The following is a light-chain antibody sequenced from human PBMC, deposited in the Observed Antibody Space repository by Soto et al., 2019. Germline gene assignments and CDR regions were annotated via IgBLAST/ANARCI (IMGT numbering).Light chain of an antibody. CDR1: QTISSW. Sequence: DIQMTQSPSTLSGSVGVGVSITFRASQTISSWLAWYQQKPGKAPKLLIYKASTLKSGVPSRFSGSGSGTEFTLTISSLQPDDFATYYCQHYNSYSEAFGQGTKVDI. J-gene: IGKJ1*01. V-gene: IGKV1-5*03. CDR3: QHYNSYSEA. CDR2: KAS.